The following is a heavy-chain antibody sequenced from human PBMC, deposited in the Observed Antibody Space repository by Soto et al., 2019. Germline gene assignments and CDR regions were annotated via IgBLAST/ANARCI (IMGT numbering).Heavy chain of an antibody. CDR3: AREGYCSSTSCSQYYYYYYMDV. J-gene: IGHJ6*03. V-gene: IGHV3-7*01. CDR1: GFTFSSYW. CDR2: IKQDGSGK. Sequence: GGSLRLSCAASGFTFSSYWMSWVRQAPGKGLEWVANIKQDGSGKYYVDSVKGRFTISRDNAKNSLYLQMNSLRAEDTVVYYCAREGYCSSTSCSQYYYYYYMDVWGKGTTVTVSS. D-gene: IGHD2-2*01.